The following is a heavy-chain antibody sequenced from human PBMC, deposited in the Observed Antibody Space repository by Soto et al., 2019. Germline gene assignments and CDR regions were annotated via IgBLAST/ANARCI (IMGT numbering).Heavy chain of an antibody. CDR3: ARVGSRDAYNSVLDQ. Sequence: QVQVVQSGAEVKKPGSSVKISCKASGRIFSSFPTSWVRQVPGQGLEWMGGVISASGSVTYAPKFQGRVTITAVNSAGIGYMELTSLTSEDTAIYYCARVGSRDAYNSVLDQWGPGTMVTVSS. V-gene: IGHV1-69*06. J-gene: IGHJ1*01. CDR2: VISASGSV. D-gene: IGHD1-1*01. CDR1: GRIFSSFP.